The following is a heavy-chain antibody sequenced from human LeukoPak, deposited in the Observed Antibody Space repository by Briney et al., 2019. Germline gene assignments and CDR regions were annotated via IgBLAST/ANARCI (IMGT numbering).Heavy chain of an antibody. J-gene: IGHJ4*02. Sequence: SETLSLTCTVSGGSISSNYWNWIRQPPGKGLEWIGYIYYSGSTNYSPSLKSRVTISVDTSKSQFSLRLTSVTAADTAVYYCASGSAVAAAGDYWGQGTLVTVSS. CDR3: ASGSAVAAAGDY. CDR1: GGSISSNY. V-gene: IGHV4-59*01. CDR2: IYYSGST. D-gene: IGHD6-13*01.